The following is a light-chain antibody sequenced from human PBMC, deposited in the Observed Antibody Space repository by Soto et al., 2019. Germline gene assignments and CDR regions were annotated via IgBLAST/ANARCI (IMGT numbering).Light chain of an antibody. V-gene: IGLV4-69*01. Sequence: QPVLTQSPSASASLGASVKLTCTLSSGHSSYAIAWHQQQPEKGPRYLMKLNSDGSHSKGDGIPDRFSGSSSGAERYLTISGPRSEDEAAYYCQTWGTGVVFGGGTQLTVL. CDR2: LNSDGSH. J-gene: IGLJ2*01. CDR3: QTWGTGVV. CDR1: SGHSSYA.